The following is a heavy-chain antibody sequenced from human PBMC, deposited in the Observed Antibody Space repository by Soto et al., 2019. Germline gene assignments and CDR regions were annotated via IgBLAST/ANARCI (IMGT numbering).Heavy chain of an antibody. D-gene: IGHD3-3*01. Sequence: ASVEVSCKASGYTFTSYGISWVRQAPGQGLEWMGWISAYNGNTNYAQKLQGRVTMTTDTSTSTAYMELRSLRSDDTAVYYCAIARYYDFWSGYYTFDYWGQGTLVTVSS. CDR3: AIARYYDFWSGYYTFDY. CDR2: ISAYNGNT. CDR1: GYTFTSYG. V-gene: IGHV1-18*01. J-gene: IGHJ4*02.